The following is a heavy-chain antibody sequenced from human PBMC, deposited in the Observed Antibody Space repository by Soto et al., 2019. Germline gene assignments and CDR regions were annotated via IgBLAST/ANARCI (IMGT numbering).Heavy chain of an antibody. CDR2: VYHTGRT. D-gene: IGHD3-3*01. CDR1: GGSFKRGSYS. Sequence: SETLSLTCTVSGGSFKRGSYSWSWIRQPPGKGLEWIGYVYHTGRTSYNPSLKSRVSISMDTPKNQFSLNLDSVTAADTAVYFCARDFAYFDSWGQGTLVTVSS. V-gene: IGHV4-61*01. CDR3: ARDFAYFDS. J-gene: IGHJ4*02.